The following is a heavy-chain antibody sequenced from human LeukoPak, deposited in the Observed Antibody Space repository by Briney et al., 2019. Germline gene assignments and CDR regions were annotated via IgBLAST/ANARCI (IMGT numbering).Heavy chain of an antibody. V-gene: IGHV3-7*01. CDR1: GFTFSSYW. Sequence: GGSLRLSCAASGFTFSSYWMSWVRQAPGKGLEWEANIKQDGSEKYYVDSVKGRFTISRDNAKSSLYLQMNSLRAEDTAVYYCASQNDYGGNCFFEYWGQGTLVTVSS. J-gene: IGHJ4*02. D-gene: IGHD4-23*01. CDR2: IKQDGSEK. CDR3: ASQNDYGGNCFFEY.